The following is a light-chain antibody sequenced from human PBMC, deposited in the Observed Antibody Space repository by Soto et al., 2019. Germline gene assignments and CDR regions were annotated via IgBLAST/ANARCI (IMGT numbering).Light chain of an antibody. V-gene: IGKV1-5*01. CDR2: DAS. CDR1: QSISSW. Sequence: DIQMTQSPSTLSASVGDRVTITCLASQSISSWLAWYQQKPGKAPKLLIYDASSLESGVPQRFSGSGSGTDFTLSINSLQPEDFATYYCQQAYSFPITFGQGTRLEIK. CDR3: QQAYSFPIT. J-gene: IGKJ5*01.